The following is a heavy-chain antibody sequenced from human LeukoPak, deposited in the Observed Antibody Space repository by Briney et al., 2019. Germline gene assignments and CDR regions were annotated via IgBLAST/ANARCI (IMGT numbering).Heavy chain of an antibody. CDR1: GESFSGNY. Sequence: SETLSLTCAVYGESFSGNYWSWIRQSPGKGLEWVGEINHSGGTSYNPSLKSRVTMSVDTSKNQFSLKLSSVTAADTAVYYCARRGSASTLDYWGQGTLVTVSS. V-gene: IGHV4-34*01. CDR3: ARRGSASTLDY. J-gene: IGHJ4*02. D-gene: IGHD2-2*01. CDR2: INHSGGT.